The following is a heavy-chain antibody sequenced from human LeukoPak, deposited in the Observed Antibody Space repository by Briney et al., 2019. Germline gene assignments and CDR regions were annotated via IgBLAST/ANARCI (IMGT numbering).Heavy chain of an antibody. V-gene: IGHV4-39*01. D-gene: IGHD2/OR15-2a*01. Sequence: PSETLSLTCSVSGVSISSGSYYWGWIRQPPGMGLEWTGIRYHNGNTNYNPSLKSRVTISADTSRNQFSLRMDSVTAADTAVYYCARLWDSTGLYFYYYMDVWGEGTTVTVSS. J-gene: IGHJ6*03. CDR3: ARLWDSTGLYFYYYMDV. CDR2: RYHNGNT. CDR1: GVSISSGSYY.